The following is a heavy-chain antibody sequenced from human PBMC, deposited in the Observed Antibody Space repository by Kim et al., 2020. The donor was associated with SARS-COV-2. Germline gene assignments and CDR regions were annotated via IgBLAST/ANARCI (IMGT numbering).Heavy chain of an antibody. J-gene: IGHJ4*02. D-gene: IGHD3-22*01. CDR2: IWYDGSSK. CDR1: GFTFSSYG. V-gene: IGHV3-33*01. Sequence: GGSLRLSCAASGFTFSSYGMHWVRQAPGKGLEWVAVIWYDGSSKYYADSVKGRFTISRDNSKNTLYLQMNSLRAEDTAVYYCARDNDDSSGYYVGFDYWGQGTLVTVSS. CDR3: ARDNDDSSGYYVGFDY.